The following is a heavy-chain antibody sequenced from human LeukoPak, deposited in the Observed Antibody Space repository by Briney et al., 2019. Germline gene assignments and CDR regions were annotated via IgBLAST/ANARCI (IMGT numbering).Heavy chain of an antibody. Sequence: GGSLRLSCAASGFTFSSYEMNWVRQAPGKGLEWVSYISSSGSTIYYADSVKGRFTISRDNAKNSLYLQMNSLRAEDTAVYYCARSPGYIYGALDYWGQGTLVIVSS. D-gene: IGHD5-18*01. CDR2: ISSSGSTI. CDR3: ARSPGYIYGALDY. CDR1: GFTFSSYE. V-gene: IGHV3-48*03. J-gene: IGHJ4*02.